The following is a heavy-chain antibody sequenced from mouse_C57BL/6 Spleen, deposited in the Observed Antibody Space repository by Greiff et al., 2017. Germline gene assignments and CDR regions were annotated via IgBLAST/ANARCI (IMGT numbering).Heavy chain of an antibody. CDR2: ISSGSSTI. D-gene: IGHD2-4*01. CDR1: GFTFSDYG. Sequence: EVMLVESEGGLVKPGGSLKLSCAASGFTFSDYGMHWVRQAPEKGLEWVAYISSGSSTIYYADTVKGRFTISRENAKNTLFLQMTSLMSEDTAMHYCARGGYDYDGGYAMDYWGQGTSVTVSS. CDR3: ARGGYDYDGGYAMDY. J-gene: IGHJ4*01. V-gene: IGHV5-17*01.